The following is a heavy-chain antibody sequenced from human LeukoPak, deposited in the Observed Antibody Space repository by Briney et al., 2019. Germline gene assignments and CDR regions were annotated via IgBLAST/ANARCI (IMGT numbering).Heavy chain of an antibody. V-gene: IGHV3-7*01. Sequence: GESLSLSCDASGFTMSNYFFSGLLQAPPKGGEWVANINQDGSDNINVDSEKGRFNISRDIAKNSLYLQMNGLRADDTAVYYCARDLRLESCPYYAGDYWGQGGMVTVCS. D-gene: IGHD4-23*01. CDR2: INQDGSDN. J-gene: IGHJ4*02. CDR3: ARDLRLESCPYYAGDY. CDR1: GFTMSNYF.